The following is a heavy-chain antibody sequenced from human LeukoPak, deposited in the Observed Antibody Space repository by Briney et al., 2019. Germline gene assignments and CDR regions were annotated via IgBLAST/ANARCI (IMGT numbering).Heavy chain of an antibody. Sequence: PGGSLRLSCAASGFTFSSYSMNWVRQAPGKGLEWVSSISSSSSYIYYADSVKGRFTISRDNAKNSLYLQMNSLRAEDTAVYYCARAGYCSSISCFYYYYYYMDVWGKGTTVTVSS. J-gene: IGHJ6*03. V-gene: IGHV3-21*01. CDR2: ISSSSSYI. CDR1: GFTFSSYS. CDR3: ARAGYCSSISCFYYYYYYMDV. D-gene: IGHD2-2*01.